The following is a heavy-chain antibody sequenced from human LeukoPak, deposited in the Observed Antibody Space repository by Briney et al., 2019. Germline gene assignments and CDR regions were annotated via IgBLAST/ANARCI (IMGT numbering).Heavy chain of an antibody. J-gene: IGHJ6*02. CDR3: ARVDGGGELLQYYYYGMDV. CDR1: GFTFSSYW. V-gene: IGHV3-74*01. D-gene: IGHD1-26*01. CDR2: INTDGSST. Sequence: GGSLRLSCAASGFTFSSYWMHWVRQAPGKGLVWVSRINTDGSSTSYADSVKGRFTISRDNAKNTLYLQMNSLRAEDTAVYYCARVDGGGELLQYYYYGMDVWGQGTTVTVSS.